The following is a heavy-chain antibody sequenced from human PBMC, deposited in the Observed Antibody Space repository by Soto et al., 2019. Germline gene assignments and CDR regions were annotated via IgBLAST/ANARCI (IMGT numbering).Heavy chain of an antibody. CDR3: TTIGSSWGA. D-gene: IGHD6-13*01. V-gene: IGHV3-15*07. CDR1: SFLFVNAW. Sequence: EVQLVESGGGLVKLGGSLSPPWEASSFLFVNAWMTWSRRAPGKGLEWVGRIKSKTDGGTIDYAAPVKGRFTISRDDSKNTLFLQMNSLKTEDTAMYYCTTIGSSWGAWGQGTLVTVSS. J-gene: IGHJ1*01. CDR2: IKSKTDGGTI.